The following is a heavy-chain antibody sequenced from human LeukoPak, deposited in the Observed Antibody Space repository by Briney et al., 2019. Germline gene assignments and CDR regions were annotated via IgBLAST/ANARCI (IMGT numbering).Heavy chain of an antibody. CDR1: GGSISSYY. CDR2: IYYSGST. J-gene: IGHJ3*02. V-gene: IGHV4-59*08. CDR3: ARHSPVDFILHRDYYDSSGPRASPLNAFDI. D-gene: IGHD3-22*01. Sequence: SETLSLTCTVSGGSISSYYWSWIRQPPGKGLEWIGYIYYSGSTNYNPSLKSRVTISVDTSKNQFSLKLSSVTAADTAVYYCARHSPVDFILHRDYYDSSGPRASPLNAFDIWGQGTMVTVSS.